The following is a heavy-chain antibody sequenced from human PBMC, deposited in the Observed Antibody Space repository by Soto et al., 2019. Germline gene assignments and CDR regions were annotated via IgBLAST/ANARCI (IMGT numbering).Heavy chain of an antibody. CDR2: IWYDGSNK. D-gene: IGHD6-19*01. CDR3: ARGRLADTPFDP. J-gene: IGHJ5*02. Sequence: QVQLVESGGGVVQPGRSLRLSCAAYGFTFSSDGMHWVRQAPGKGLEWVAVIWYDGSNKYYADSVKGRFTISRDNSKNTLYLQMNSLRAEDTAVYYCARGRLADTPFDPWCQGTLVTVSS. V-gene: IGHV3-33*01. CDR1: GFTFSSDG.